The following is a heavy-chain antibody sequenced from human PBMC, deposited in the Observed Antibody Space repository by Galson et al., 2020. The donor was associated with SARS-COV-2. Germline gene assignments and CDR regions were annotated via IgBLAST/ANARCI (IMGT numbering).Heavy chain of an antibody. D-gene: IGHD1-1*01. V-gene: IGHV4-39*01. CDR1: GGSISSSSYY. Sequence: ASETLSLTCTVPGGSISSSSYYWGWIRQPPGKGLEWIGSIYYSGSTYYNPSLKSRVTISVDTSKNQFSLKLSSVTAADTAVYYCARLGDLLKLERHAFDIWGQGTMVTVSS. CDR2: IYYSGST. CDR3: ARLGDLLKLERHAFDI. J-gene: IGHJ3*02.